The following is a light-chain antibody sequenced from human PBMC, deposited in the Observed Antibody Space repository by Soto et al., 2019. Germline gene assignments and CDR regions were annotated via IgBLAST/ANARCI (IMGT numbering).Light chain of an antibody. V-gene: IGLV1-44*01. CDR3: AAWDDNLNGFV. CDR1: RSNIGRNT. Sequence: VLTQPPSASGTPGQRVTISCSGSRSNIGRNTVNWYLHFPGTAPKLLIYRDTLRPSGVPDRFSASKSGTSASLAVSGLQSEDEAGYYCAAWDDNLNGFVFGTGTKVTVL. CDR2: RDT. J-gene: IGLJ1*01.